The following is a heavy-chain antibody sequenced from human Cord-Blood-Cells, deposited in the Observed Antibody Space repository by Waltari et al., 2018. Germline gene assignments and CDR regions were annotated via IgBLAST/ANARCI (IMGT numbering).Heavy chain of an antibody. Sequence: QVQLQESGPGLVKPSETLSLTCTVPGGPISSYYWRWIRQPPGKGLEWIGYIYYSGSTNYNPSLKSRVTISVDTSKNQFSLKLSSVTAADTAVYYCASQYYYDSSGYFWFDPWGQGTLVTVSS. J-gene: IGHJ5*02. CDR1: GGPISSYY. CDR2: IYYSGST. D-gene: IGHD3-22*01. V-gene: IGHV4-59*01. CDR3: ASQYYYDSSGYFWFDP.